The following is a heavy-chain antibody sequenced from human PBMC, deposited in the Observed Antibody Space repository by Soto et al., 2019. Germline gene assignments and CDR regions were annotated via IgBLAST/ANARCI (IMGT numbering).Heavy chain of an antibody. D-gene: IGHD6-6*01. CDR1: GGTFSSYA. CDR2: IIPIFGTA. J-gene: IGHJ6*02. CDR3: ARDDHSSSSLGYYYYGMDV. Sequence: SGKVSCKASGGTFSSYAISWVRQAPGQGLEWMGGIIPIFGTANYAQKFQGRVTITADESTSTAYMELSSLRSEDTAAYYCARDDHSSSSLGYYYYGMDVWGQGTTVTVSS. V-gene: IGHV1-69*13.